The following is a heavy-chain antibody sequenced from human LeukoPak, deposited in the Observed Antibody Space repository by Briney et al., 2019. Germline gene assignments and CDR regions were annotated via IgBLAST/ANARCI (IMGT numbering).Heavy chain of an antibody. V-gene: IGHV3-53*04. Sequence: PGGSLRLSCAASGFTVSSDYMSWVRQAPGKELEWVSVTYSGGSTYYADSVKGRFTISRHNSKNTLYLQMNSLRAEDTAVYYCARSSSSWYPYFEYWGQGTLVTVSS. CDR2: TYSGGST. CDR1: GFTVSSDY. J-gene: IGHJ4*02. D-gene: IGHD6-13*01. CDR3: ARSSSSWYPYFEY.